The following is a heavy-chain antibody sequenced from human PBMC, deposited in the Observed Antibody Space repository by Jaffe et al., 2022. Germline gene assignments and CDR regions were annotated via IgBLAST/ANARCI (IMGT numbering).Heavy chain of an antibody. CDR3: ARPTGYCSGGSCLPFDY. V-gene: IGHV3-7*01. CDR1: GFSFSNYW. CDR2: IKQDGSEK. D-gene: IGHD2-15*01. Sequence: EVHLVESGGGLVQPGGSLRLSCAASGFSFSNYWMSWVRQAPGKGLEWVANIKQDGSEKYYVDSVKGRFTISRDNAKNSLYLEMNSLRAEDTAVYYCARPTGYCSGGSCLPFDYWGQGTLVTVSS. J-gene: IGHJ4*02.